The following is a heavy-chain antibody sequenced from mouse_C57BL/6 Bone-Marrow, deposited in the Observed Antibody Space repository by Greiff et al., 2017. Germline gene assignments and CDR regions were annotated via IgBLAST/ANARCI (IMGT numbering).Heavy chain of an antibody. CDR2: ISGGGGNT. CDR3: ARHSLYYGSTIDY. V-gene: IGHV5-9*01. J-gene: IGHJ2*01. Sequence: EVMLVESGGGLVKPGGSLKLSCAASGFTFSSYTMSWVRQTPEKRLEWVATISGGGGNTYYPDSVKGRFTISRDNAKNTLYLQMSSLRSEDTALYYCARHSLYYGSTIDYWGQGTTLTVSS. D-gene: IGHD1-1*01. CDR1: GFTFSSYT.